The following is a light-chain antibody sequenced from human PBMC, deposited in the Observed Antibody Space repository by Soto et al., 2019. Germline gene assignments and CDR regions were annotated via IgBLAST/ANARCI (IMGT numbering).Light chain of an antibody. V-gene: IGLV2-14*03. Sequence: QSALTQPASVSGSPGQSITISCTGTSSDIGAYNFVSWYQQHPGKAPKLMLYDVNIRPSGVSNRFSGSKSGNTASLTISGLQAEDEADYYCTSWKTSNTMIFGGGTKVTVL. CDR3: TSWKTSNTMI. J-gene: IGLJ2*01. CDR2: DVN. CDR1: SSDIGAYNF.